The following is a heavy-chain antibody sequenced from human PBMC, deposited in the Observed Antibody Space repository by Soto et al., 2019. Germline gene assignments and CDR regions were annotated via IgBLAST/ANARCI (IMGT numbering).Heavy chain of an antibody. D-gene: IGHD4-17*01. CDR1: GGTVSYYT. J-gene: IGHJ4*02. V-gene: IGHV1-69*02. CDR3: ASNYGGNSY. CDR2: IIPILGMA. Sequence: QVQLVQSGAEVKKPGSSVKVSCKASGGTVSYYTISWVRQAPGQGLEWMGRIIPILGMANYAQKFQGRVTITAAKSTSTVYMELSSLKSEDTAVYYCASNYGGNSYWGQGTLVTVSS.